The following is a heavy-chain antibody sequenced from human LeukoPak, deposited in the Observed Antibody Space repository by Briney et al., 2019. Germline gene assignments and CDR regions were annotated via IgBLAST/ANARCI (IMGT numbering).Heavy chain of an antibody. CDR3: ARGGIAVAASGFDY. Sequence: GGSLRLSCAASGLTFSSYAMHWVRQAPGKGLEWVAVISYDGSNKYYADSVKGRFTISRDNSKNTLYLQMNSLRAEDTAVYYCARGGIAVAASGFDYWGQGTLVTVSS. D-gene: IGHD6-19*01. V-gene: IGHV3-30-3*01. CDR2: ISYDGSNK. J-gene: IGHJ4*02. CDR1: GLTFSSYA.